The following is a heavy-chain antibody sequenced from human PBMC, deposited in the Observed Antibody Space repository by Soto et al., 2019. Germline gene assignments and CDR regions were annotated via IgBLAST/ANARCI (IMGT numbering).Heavy chain of an antibody. D-gene: IGHD2-2*01. V-gene: IGHV3-74*01. CDR1: GFTFSSYW. CDR2: INSDGSST. J-gene: IGHJ6*03. CDR3: ARDLGYCSSTSCYSYYMDV. Sequence: GGSLRLSCAASGFTFSSYWMHWVRQAPGKGLVWVSRINSDGSSTSYADSVKGRFTISRDNAKNTLYLQMNSLRAEDTAVYYCARDLGYCSSTSCYSYYMDVWGKGTTVTSP.